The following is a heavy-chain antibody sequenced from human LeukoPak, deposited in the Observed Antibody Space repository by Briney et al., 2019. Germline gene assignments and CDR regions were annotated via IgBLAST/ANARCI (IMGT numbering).Heavy chain of an antibody. CDR3: AKYAWDSSAYDGFGI. Sequence: GGSLRLSCAASGFTFSSYAMSWVRQAPGKGLEWVSTSGGSTYYADSVKGRFTISRDNSKNTLYLQMKSLRAEDTAVYYCAKYAWDSSAYDGFGIWGQGTMVTVSS. CDR2: SGGST. CDR1: GFTFSSYA. J-gene: IGHJ3*02. V-gene: IGHV3-23*01. D-gene: IGHD3-22*01.